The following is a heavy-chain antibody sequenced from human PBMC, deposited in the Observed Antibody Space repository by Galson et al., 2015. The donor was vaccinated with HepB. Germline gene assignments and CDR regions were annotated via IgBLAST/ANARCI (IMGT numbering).Heavy chain of an antibody. V-gene: IGHV1-46*01. Sequence: SVKVSCKASGYTFINYYIHWVRQAPGQGLEWVGFINPSDGRSTYAQKIQGRVTMTRDTSTSTVYMELSSLRSEDTAVYYCARVPYKTARPEGMDYYYAMDVWGQGTTVTVSS. CDR1: GYTFINYY. J-gene: IGHJ6*02. D-gene: IGHD6-6*01. CDR3: ARVPYKTARPEGMDYYYAMDV. CDR2: INPSDGRS.